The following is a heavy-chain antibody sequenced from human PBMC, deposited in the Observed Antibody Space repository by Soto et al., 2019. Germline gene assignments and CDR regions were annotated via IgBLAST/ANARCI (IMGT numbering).Heavy chain of an antibody. D-gene: IGHD6-13*01. J-gene: IGHJ5*02. CDR2: IYWDDDK. V-gene: IGHV2-5*02. CDR3: AHSSSSKQQLVRSFDP. Sequence: QITLKESGPPLVKPTQPLTLTCTFSGFSLSTSGVGVGWIRQPPGKALEWLALIYWDDDKRYSPSLKSRLTITKDTSKNQVVLTMTHMDPVDTATYYCAHSSSSKQQLVRSFDPWGQGTLVTVSS. CDR1: GFSLSTSGVG.